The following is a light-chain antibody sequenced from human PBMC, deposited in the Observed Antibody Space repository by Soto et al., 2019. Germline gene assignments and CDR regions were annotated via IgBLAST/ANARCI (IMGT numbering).Light chain of an antibody. Sequence: QSVLTQPPSVSGAPGQRVTICCTGSSSNIGAGYDVHWYQQLPGTAPKLLIYGNNNRPSGVPDRFSGSKSGTSASLAVTGLQADDEADYYCQSYATGLSVLYVFGTGTKVTVL. CDR2: GNN. CDR3: QSYATGLSVLYV. V-gene: IGLV1-40*01. J-gene: IGLJ1*01. CDR1: SSNIGAGYD.